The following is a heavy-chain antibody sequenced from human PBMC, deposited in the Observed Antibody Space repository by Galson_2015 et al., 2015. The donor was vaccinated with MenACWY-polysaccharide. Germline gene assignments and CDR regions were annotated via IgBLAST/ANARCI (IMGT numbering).Heavy chain of an antibody. CDR2: IKKDGSEK. CDR3: ARGHYGMDV. V-gene: IGHV3-7*01. J-gene: IGHJ6*02. Sequence: SLRLSCAASGFTFSSYWMTWVRQAPGKGLEWVANIKKDGSEKYYVDSVKGQFTISRDNSKNSLYLQMHSLRAEDTAVYSCARGHYGMDVWGQGTTVTVSS. CDR1: GFTFSSYW.